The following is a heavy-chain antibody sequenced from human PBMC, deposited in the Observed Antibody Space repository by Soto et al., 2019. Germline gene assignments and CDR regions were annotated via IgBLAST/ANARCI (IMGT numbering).Heavy chain of an antibody. V-gene: IGHV1-18*04. CDR3: VRDNDYRFDP. Sequence: ASVNVSCKSSGYTFTSDCISWVRQAPGQGLEWMGWISVYNGNTNYAQKLQGRVTMTTDTSTSTAYMELRTLRSDDTAVYYCVRDNDYRFDPWGQGTLVTVSS. CDR1: GYTFTSDC. CDR2: ISVYNGNT. D-gene: IGHD4-17*01. J-gene: IGHJ5*02.